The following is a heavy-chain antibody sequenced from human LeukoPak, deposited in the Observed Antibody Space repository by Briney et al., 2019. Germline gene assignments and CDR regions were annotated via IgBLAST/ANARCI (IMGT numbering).Heavy chain of an antibody. CDR2: INPSADTT. Sequence: GASVKVSCKASGYTFTSYYLHWVRQAPGQGLEWMGVINPSADTTSYTEKFQGRVTMTRDMSTSTFYMELRSLTSEDTAMYYCARAYGSTSYYNHYLQYWGQGTLVTVSS. V-gene: IGHV1-46*01. CDR3: ARAYGSTSYYNHYLQY. CDR1: GYTFTSYY. D-gene: IGHD3-10*01. J-gene: IGHJ4*02.